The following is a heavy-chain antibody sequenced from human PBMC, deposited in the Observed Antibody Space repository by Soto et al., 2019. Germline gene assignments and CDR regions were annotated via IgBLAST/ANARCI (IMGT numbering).Heavy chain of an antibody. Sequence: QVQLQQWGAGLLKPSETLSLNCAVNGGSLSGYYWSWIRKPPGKGLEWIGEIKDGGSTNYSPSLRGRATLSSDPSNNQFSLRLHSVTAADTGVYYCARGLEGVVATHWDQGALVTVSS. CDR2: IKDGGST. CDR3: ARGLEGVVATH. V-gene: IGHV4-34*01. D-gene: IGHD5-12*01. CDR1: GGSLSGYY. J-gene: IGHJ4*02.